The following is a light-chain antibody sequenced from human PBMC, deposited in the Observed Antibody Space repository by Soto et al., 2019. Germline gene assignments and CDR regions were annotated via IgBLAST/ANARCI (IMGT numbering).Light chain of an antibody. V-gene: IGKV1-9*01. CDR1: QDLNSY. CDR3: QQPNSYPVT. CDR2: ATS. J-gene: IGKJ4*01. Sequence: DIPLTQSPSFLSASVGDRVTITCRASQDLNSYFAWYQQKPGKAPKLLLYATSTLQSVFPSRFSGSGSGAEFTLTITSLQPEDIATYYCQQPNSYPVTFGGGTKV.